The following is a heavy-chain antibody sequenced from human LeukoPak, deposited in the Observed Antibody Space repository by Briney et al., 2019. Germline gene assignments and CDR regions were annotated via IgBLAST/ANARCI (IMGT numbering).Heavy chain of an antibody. CDR1: GYTFTSYD. CDR3: ARGILTGYTPGVDP. CDR2: MNPNSGNT. D-gene: IGHD3-9*01. J-gene: IGHJ5*02. Sequence: ASVKVSCKASGYTFTSYDIDWVRQATGQGLEWMGWMNPNSGNTNYAQKLQGRVTMTTDTSTSTAYMELRSLRSDDTAVYYCARGILTGYTPGVDPWGQGTLVTVSS. V-gene: IGHV1-8*02.